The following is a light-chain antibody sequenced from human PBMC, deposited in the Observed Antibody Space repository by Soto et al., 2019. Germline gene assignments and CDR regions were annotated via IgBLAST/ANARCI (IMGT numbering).Light chain of an antibody. V-gene: IGKV1-33*01. Sequence: DIQMTQSPSSLSASVGDRVTITCQASQDISNYLNWYQQKPGKAPKLLIYDASNLETGVPSRFSGSGSGTDFTLTISSLEPEDVATYYCQKYDSDPRTFGQGTKVDI. CDR1: QDISNY. J-gene: IGKJ1*01. CDR3: QKYDSDPRT. CDR2: DAS.